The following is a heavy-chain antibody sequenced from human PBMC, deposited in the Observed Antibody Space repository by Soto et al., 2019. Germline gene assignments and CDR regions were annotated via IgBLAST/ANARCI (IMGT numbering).Heavy chain of an antibody. CDR2: INHSGST. D-gene: IGHD3-10*01. CDR3: AREGRYYASGRFWWFDP. J-gene: IGHJ5*02. V-gene: IGHV4-34*01. CDR1: GGSFIDYY. Sequence: PSETLSLTCAFYGGSFIDYYWSWIRQPPGKGLEWIGEINHSGSTNYNPSLKSRVTISVDTSKNQFSLKLSSVTAADTAVYYCAREGRYYASGRFWWFDPWGQGTLVTVSS.